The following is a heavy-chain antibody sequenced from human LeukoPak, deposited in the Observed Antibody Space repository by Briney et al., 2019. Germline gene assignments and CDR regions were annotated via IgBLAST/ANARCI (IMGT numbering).Heavy chain of an antibody. V-gene: IGHV3-21*01. Sequence: GGSLRLSCAASGFTFSSYSMNWVRQAPGKGLEWVSSISSSSSYIYYADSVKGRFTISRDNAKNSLYLQMNSLRAEDTAVYYCARELSSTWSHDAFDVWGHGTMVIVSS. D-gene: IGHD2-15*01. J-gene: IGHJ3*01. CDR1: GFTFSSYS. CDR2: ISSSSSYI. CDR3: ARELSSTWSHDAFDV.